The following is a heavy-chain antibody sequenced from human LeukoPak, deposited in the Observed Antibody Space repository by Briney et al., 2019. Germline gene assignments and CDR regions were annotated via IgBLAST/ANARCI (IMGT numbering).Heavy chain of an antibody. CDR2: IRYDGSNK. CDR1: GFTFSSYG. V-gene: IGHV3-30*02. CDR3: AKGFRDSSGYSAFDI. Sequence: GGSLRLSCAASGFTFSSYGMHWVRQAPGKGLEWVAFIRYDGSNKYYADSVKGRFTISRDNSKNTLYLQMNSLRAEDTAVYYCAKGFRDSSGYSAFDIWGQGTMVTVSS. J-gene: IGHJ3*02. D-gene: IGHD3-22*01.